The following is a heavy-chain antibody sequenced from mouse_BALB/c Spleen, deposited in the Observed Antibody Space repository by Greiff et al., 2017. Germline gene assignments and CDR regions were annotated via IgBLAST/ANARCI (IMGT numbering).Heavy chain of an antibody. V-gene: IGHV1-39*01. CDR3: ARGVFDY. CDR1: GYSFTDYI. CDR2: INPYYGST. J-gene: IGHJ2*01. Sequence: VQLKQTGPELVKPGASVKISCKASGYSFTDYIMLWVKQSHGKSLEWIGNINPYYGSTSYNLKFKGKATLTVDKSSSTAYMQLNSLTSEDSAVYYCARGVFDYWGQGTTLTVSS.